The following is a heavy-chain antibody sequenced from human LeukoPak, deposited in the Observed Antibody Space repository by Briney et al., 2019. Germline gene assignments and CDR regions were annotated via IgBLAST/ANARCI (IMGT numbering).Heavy chain of an antibody. D-gene: IGHD2-2*01. V-gene: IGHV1-18*01. J-gene: IGHJ4*02. CDR2: ISANNGNT. CDR1: GGTFSSYA. Sequence: ASVKVSCKASGGTFSSYAISWVRQAPGQGLEWMGWISANNGNTNYAQKFQGRVTMTTDTSTSTAYMELRSLRSDDTAVYYCARKVPAAVDYWGQGTLVTVSS. CDR3: ARKVPAAVDY.